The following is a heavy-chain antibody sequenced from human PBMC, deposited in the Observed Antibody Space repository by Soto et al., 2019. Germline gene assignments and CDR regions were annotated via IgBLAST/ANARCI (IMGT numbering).Heavy chain of an antibody. J-gene: IGHJ4*02. CDR1: GGTFSSYA. D-gene: IGHD2-15*01. Sequence: QVQLVQSGAEVEKPGSSVKVSCKASGGTFSSYAISWVRQAPGQGLEWMGGIIPIFGTAHYAQKFQGRVTITADESTSTAYMELSSLRSEDTAVYYCARDQGPYCSGGSCYYPFDYWGQGTLVTVSS. CDR3: ARDQGPYCSGGSCYYPFDY. V-gene: IGHV1-69*01. CDR2: IIPIFGTA.